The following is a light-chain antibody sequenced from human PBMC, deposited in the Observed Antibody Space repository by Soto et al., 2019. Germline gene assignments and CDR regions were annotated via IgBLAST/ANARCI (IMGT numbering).Light chain of an antibody. CDR3: QQSYSTPYS. J-gene: IGKJ2*03. Sequence: DIQMTQSPSSLSASVGDRVTITCRASHSISNYLNWYQQKPGKAPNLLIYTASSLQSGVASRFSGSGSGTDFTLTISSLQPEDFATDYCQQSYSTPYSFGQETKVDIK. CDR1: HSISNY. V-gene: IGKV1-39*01. CDR2: TAS.